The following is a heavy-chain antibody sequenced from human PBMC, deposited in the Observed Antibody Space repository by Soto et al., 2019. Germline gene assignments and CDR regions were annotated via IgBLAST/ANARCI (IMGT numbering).Heavy chain of an antibody. Sequence: EVQLVESGGGLVKPGGSRRLSCAASGFTFSSYSMNWVRQAPGKGLEWVSSISSSSSYIYYADSVKGRFTISRDNAKNSLYLQMNSLRAEDTAVYYCARAKYYYDSHTGGWFDPWGQGTLVTVSS. D-gene: IGHD3-22*01. CDR1: GFTFSSYS. J-gene: IGHJ5*02. CDR3: ARAKYYYDSHTGGWFDP. V-gene: IGHV3-21*01. CDR2: ISSSSSYI.